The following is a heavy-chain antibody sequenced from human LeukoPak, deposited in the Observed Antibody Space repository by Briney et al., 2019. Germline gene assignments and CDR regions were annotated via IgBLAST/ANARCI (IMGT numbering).Heavy chain of an antibody. CDR2: INPSGGST. V-gene: IGHV1-46*01. Sequence: ASVKVSCKASGYTFTGYYMHWVRQAPGQGLEWMGIINPSGGSTSYAQKFQGRVTMTRDTSTSTVYMELSSLRSEDTAVYYCATENNGVVGATNGWGQGTLVTVSS. CDR3: ATENNGVVGATNG. D-gene: IGHD1-26*01. CDR1: GYTFTGYY. J-gene: IGHJ4*02.